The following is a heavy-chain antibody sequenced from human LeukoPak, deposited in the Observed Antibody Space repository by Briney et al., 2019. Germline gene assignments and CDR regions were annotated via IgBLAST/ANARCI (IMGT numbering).Heavy chain of an antibody. Sequence: ASVEVSCKASGYTFTSYGISWVRQAPGQGLEWMGWISAYNGNTNYAQKLQGRVTMTTDTSTSTAYMELRSLRSDDTAVYYCAANLYCSSTSCTRGNWFDPWGQGTLVTVSS. CDR3: AANLYCSSTSCTRGNWFDP. CDR1: GYTFTSYG. J-gene: IGHJ5*02. CDR2: ISAYNGNT. V-gene: IGHV1-18*01. D-gene: IGHD2-2*01.